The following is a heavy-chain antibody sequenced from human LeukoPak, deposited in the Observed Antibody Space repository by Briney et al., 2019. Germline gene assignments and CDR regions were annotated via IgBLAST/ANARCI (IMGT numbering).Heavy chain of an antibody. D-gene: IGHD1-26*01. CDR2: INEGANVK. J-gene: IGHJ4*02. CDR1: GFTFSAYW. V-gene: IGHV3-7*01. Sequence: GESLRLSCAASGFTFSAYWMTWVRQAPGKGLEWLANINEGANVKFYVDSVKGRFIISRDNTKNSLYLQMSILRAEDTALYYCARVGKNGRDFDHWGQGTLVTVSS. CDR3: ARVGKNGRDFDH.